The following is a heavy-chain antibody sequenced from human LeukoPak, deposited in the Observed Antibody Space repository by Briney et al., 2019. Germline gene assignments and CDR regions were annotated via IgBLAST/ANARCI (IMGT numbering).Heavy chain of an antibody. V-gene: IGHV1-69*04. D-gene: IGHD3-22*01. CDR3: ARDYYDSSGYYYYGMDV. J-gene: IGHJ6*02. CDR2: IIPILGIA. CDR1: GGTFSSYA. Sequence: ASVKVSCKASGGTFSSYAISWVRQAPGQGLEWMGRIIPILGIANYAQKFQGRVTITADKSTSTAYMELSSLRSEDTAVYYCARDYYDSSGYYYYGMDVWGQGTTVTVSS.